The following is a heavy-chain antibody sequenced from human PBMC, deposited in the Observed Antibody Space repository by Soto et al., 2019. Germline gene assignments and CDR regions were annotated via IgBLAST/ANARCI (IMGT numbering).Heavy chain of an antibody. CDR3: ARYCSSATCYGVFDY. Sequence: QVQLQQWGAGLLKPSETLSLTCAVYSGSFSGYYWSWIRQSPGKGLEWIGEISHSGSTIYNPPLESRVTISADTSKNQFSLRLSSVTAADTALYYCARYCSSATCYGVFDYWGQGTLVTVSS. V-gene: IGHV4-34*01. CDR1: SGSFSGYY. J-gene: IGHJ4*02. CDR2: ISHSGST. D-gene: IGHD2-2*01.